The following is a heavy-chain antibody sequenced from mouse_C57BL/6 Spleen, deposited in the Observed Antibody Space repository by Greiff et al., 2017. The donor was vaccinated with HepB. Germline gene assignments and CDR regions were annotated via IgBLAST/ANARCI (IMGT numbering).Heavy chain of an antibody. D-gene: IGHD2-5*01. CDR2: INPSNGGT. V-gene: IGHV1-53*01. J-gene: IGHJ4*01. CDR3: ARLHAYYSNYDYAMDY. Sequence: QVQLQQPGTELVKPGASVKLSCKASGYTFTSYWMHWVKQRPGQGLEWIGNINPSNGGTNYNEKFKSKATLTVDKSSSTAYMQLSSLTSEDSAVYYCARLHAYYSNYDYAMDYWGQGTSVTVSS. CDR1: GYTFTSYW.